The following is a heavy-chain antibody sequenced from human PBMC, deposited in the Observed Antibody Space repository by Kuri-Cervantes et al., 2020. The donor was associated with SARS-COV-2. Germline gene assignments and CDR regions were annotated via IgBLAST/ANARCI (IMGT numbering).Heavy chain of an antibody. Sequence: LSLTCAASGLTFSGSAMHWVRQASGKGLEWVGRIRSKANSYATAYAASVKGRFTISRDDSKNTAYLQMNSLKTEDTAVYYCTIDYSNFSYWGQGTLVTVYS. CDR2: IRSKANSYAT. D-gene: IGHD4-11*01. CDR3: TIDYSNFSY. J-gene: IGHJ4*02. CDR1: GLTFSGSA. V-gene: IGHV3-73*01.